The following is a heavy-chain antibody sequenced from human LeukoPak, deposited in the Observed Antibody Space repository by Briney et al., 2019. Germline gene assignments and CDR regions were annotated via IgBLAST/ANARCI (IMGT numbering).Heavy chain of an antibody. CDR3: AKEVRGYYYDSSADY. J-gene: IGHJ4*02. Sequence: RESLRLSCAASGFTFSSYAMSWVRQAPGKGLEWVSAISGSGGRTYYTDSVKGRFTSSRDNSKNTLYLQMSSLRAEETAVYYSAKEVRGYYYDSSADYWGQGTLVTVSS. CDR2: ISGSGGRT. V-gene: IGHV3-23*01. D-gene: IGHD3-22*01. CDR1: GFTFSSYA.